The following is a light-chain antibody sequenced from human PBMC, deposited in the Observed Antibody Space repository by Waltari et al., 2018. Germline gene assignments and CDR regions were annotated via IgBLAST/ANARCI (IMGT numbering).Light chain of an antibody. Sequence: QSALTQPVSVSGSPGQSITISCTGTNNDIGSYNLVSWYQQHPGKAPKVIIFEVNKRPSGVSNRFSGSKSGNTASLTVSGLHPEDEADYYCCSYAGTPRVVFGGGTKLTVL. V-gene: IGLV2-23*02. J-gene: IGLJ2*01. CDR2: EVN. CDR1: NNDIGSYNL. CDR3: CSYAGTPRVV.